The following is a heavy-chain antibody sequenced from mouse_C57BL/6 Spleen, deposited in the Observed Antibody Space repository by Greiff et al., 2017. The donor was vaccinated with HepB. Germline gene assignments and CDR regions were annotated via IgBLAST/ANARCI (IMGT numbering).Heavy chain of an antibody. CDR2: IDPSDSET. Sequence: QVQLQQPGAELVRPGSSVKLSCKASGYTFTSYWMHWVKQRPIQGLEWIGNIDPSDSETHYNQKFKDKATLTVDKSSSTAYMQLSRLTSEDSAVYYCARKIYDGYYDAMDYWGQGTSVTVSS. CDR1: GYTFTSYW. CDR3: ARKIYDGYYDAMDY. V-gene: IGHV1-52*01. J-gene: IGHJ4*01. D-gene: IGHD2-3*01.